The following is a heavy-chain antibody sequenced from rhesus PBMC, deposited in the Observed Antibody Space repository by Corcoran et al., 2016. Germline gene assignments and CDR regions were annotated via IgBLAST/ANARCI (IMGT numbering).Heavy chain of an antibody. CDR2: ILGSGVST. CDR3: ARGIFGPFDS. J-gene: IGHJ6*01. CDR1: GGSISSNY. Sequence: QLQLQESGPGLVKPSETLSLTCAVSGGSISSNYWSWIRLPPGKGLEWIGRILGSGVSTDYNPSPKSRVTISTNTSQNQFSLRLSSVTAADTAVYYCARGIFGPFDSWGQGVVVTVSS. D-gene: IGHD3-3*01. V-gene: IGHV4-173*01.